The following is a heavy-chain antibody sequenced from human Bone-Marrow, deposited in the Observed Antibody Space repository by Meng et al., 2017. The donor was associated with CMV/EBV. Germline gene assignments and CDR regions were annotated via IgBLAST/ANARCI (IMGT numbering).Heavy chain of an antibody. Sequence: GGSLRLSCAASGFTFSSYGMYWVRQAPGKGLEWVAFIRYGGSNKYYADSVKGRFTISRDNSKNTLYLQMNSLRAEDTAVYYCAKDLEFSQYYDFWSGRYGMDVWGQGTTVTVSS. CDR2: IRYGGSNK. CDR3: AKDLEFSQYYDFWSGRYGMDV. D-gene: IGHD3-3*01. V-gene: IGHV3-30*02. J-gene: IGHJ6*02. CDR1: GFTFSSYG.